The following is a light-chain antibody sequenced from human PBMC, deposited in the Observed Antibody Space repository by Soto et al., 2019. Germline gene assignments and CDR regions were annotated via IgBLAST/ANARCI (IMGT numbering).Light chain of an antibody. CDR3: QQHSNWPPIT. J-gene: IGKJ5*01. CDR1: QSVSSY. Sequence: MAFTQSPPTPSFSPVERDTLSRRASQSVSSYLAWYQQKPGQATLILIYDESNRATGIQARLSGSGSGTEFTITISSLEPEDFAVYYCQQHSNWPPITFGQGTRLNIK. CDR2: DES. V-gene: IGKV3-11*01.